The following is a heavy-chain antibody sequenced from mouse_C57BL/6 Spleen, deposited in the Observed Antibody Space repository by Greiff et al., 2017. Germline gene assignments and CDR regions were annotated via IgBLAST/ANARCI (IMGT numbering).Heavy chain of an antibody. D-gene: IGHD1-1*01. J-gene: IGHJ1*03. CDR3: AIARGDGSSYGWYFDV. CDR1: GYSFTDYN. Sequence: VQLKQSGPELVKPGASVKISCKASGYSFTDYNMNWVKQSNGKSLEWIGVINPNYGTTSYNQKFKGKATLTVDQSSSTAYMQLNSLTSEDSAVYYCAIARGDGSSYGWYFDVWGTGTTVTVSS. V-gene: IGHV1-39*01. CDR2: INPNYGTT.